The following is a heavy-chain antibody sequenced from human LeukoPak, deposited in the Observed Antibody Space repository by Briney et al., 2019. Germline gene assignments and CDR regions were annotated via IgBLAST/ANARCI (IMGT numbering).Heavy chain of an antibody. CDR3: ARVLAVAGTPFDY. CDR1: GGSISGYY. D-gene: IGHD6-19*01. J-gene: IGHJ4*02. Sequence: SETLSLTCTVSGGSISGYYWTWIRQPPGKGLEWIGYIYYSGSTHYNPSLKSRAAISVDTSKNHFSLKLSSVTAADTAVYYCARVLAVAGTPFDYWGQGTLVTVSS. V-gene: IGHV4-59*01. CDR2: IYYSGST.